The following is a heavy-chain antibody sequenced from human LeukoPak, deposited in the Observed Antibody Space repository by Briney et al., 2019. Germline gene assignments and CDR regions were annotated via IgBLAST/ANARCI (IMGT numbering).Heavy chain of an antibody. J-gene: IGHJ4*02. Sequence: PSETLSLTCTVSGGSISSYYWSWIRQPPGKGLEWIGHIYYTGSTNYNPSLKSRVTISLDTSKNQFSLKLSSVTAADTAIYYCARRVASRPVYCFDYWGQGKLVTVSS. CDR2: IYYTGST. CDR1: GGSISSYY. CDR3: ARRVASRPVYCFDY. D-gene: IGHD2-15*01. V-gene: IGHV4-59*01.